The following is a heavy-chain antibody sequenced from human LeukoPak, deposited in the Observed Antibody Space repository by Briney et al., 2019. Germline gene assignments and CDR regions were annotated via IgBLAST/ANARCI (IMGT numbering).Heavy chain of an antibody. V-gene: IGHV1-69*13. CDR3: ARVAGTTGTPYDAFDI. J-gene: IGHJ3*02. CDR1: GGTFSSYA. D-gene: IGHD1-1*01. Sequence: SVKVSCKASGGTFSSYAISWVRQAPGQGLEWMGGIIPIFGTANYAQKFQGRVTITADESTSTAYMELSSLRSEDTAVYYCARVAGTTGTPYDAFDIWGQGTMVTVSS. CDR2: IIPIFGTA.